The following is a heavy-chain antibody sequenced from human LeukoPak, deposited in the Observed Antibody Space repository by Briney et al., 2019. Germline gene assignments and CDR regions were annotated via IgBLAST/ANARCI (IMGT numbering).Heavy chain of an antibody. Sequence: LRASVKVSCKASGYTFTGYYMHWVRQAPGQGLEWMGRINPNSGGTNYAQKFQGRVTMTRDTSIGTAYMELSRLRSDDTAVYYCARVGTYYGSGSLQLDVWGKGTTVTVSS. V-gene: IGHV1-2*06. CDR3: ARVGTYYGSGSLQLDV. J-gene: IGHJ6*04. CDR2: INPNSGGT. CDR1: GYTFTGYY. D-gene: IGHD3-10*01.